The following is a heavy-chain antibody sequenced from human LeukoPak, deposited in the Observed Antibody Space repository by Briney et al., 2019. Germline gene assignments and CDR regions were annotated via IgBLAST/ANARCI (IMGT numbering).Heavy chain of an antibody. D-gene: IGHD2-8*02. CDR3: AREVHCTSVNCVGPNWFDP. J-gene: IGHJ5*02. Sequence: SETLSLTCAVYVGSLRGSFSSYYWAWIRQPSGKGLEWIGEINRRGGTNYNPSLKSRVTMSVDTSRNQVSLRLSSVTAADTAIYFCAREVHCTSVNCVGPNWFDPWGQGTLVTVSS. V-gene: IGHV4-34*01. CDR2: INRRGGT. CDR1: VGSLRGSFSSYY.